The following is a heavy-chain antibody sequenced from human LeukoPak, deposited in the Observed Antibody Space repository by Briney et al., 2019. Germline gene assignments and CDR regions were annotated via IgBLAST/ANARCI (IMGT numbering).Heavy chain of an antibody. V-gene: IGHV4-59*01. J-gene: IGHJ4*02. Sequence: SETLSLTCTVSGGSISSYYWSWIRQPPGKGLEWIGYIYYSGSTNYNPSLKSRVTISVDTSKNQFSLKLSSVTAADTAVYYCARETGGFTFDYWGQGTLVTVSS. D-gene: IGHD7-27*01. CDR1: GGSISSYY. CDR2: IYYSGST. CDR3: ARETGGFTFDY.